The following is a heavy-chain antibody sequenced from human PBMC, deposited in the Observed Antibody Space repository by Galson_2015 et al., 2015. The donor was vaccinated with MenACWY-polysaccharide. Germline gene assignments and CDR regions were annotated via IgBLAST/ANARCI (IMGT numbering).Heavy chain of an antibody. CDR3: VRAECSGNTCYFAS. CDR1: GGDFSTHG. D-gene: IGHD6-19*01. CDR2: IIPIMGSP. J-gene: IGHJ4*02. V-gene: IGHV1-69*11. Sequence: SVKVSCKASGGDFSTHGLSWLRQAPGQGFEFVGRIIPIMGSPNYAQRFQGRLTITADGSTRTAYMELSSLRFEDTAMYYCVRAECSGNTCYFASWGLGTLLTVSS.